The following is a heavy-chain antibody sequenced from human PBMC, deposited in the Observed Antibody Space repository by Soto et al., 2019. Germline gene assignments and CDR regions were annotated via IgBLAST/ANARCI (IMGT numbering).Heavy chain of an antibody. Sequence: VQLVQSETEVKKPGSAVKVSCKASGGTFNTYAMNWVRQTPGQGLEWMGGIIPMFDTPRYAQKFQGRVTITVDESTTTAYMELSSLRSDDTAVYYCTRSIGSGGVIGGFDYWGQGTLVTVSS. CDR2: IIPMFDTP. CDR1: GGTFNTYA. V-gene: IGHV1-69*01. CDR3: TRSIGSGGVIGGFDY. J-gene: IGHJ4*02. D-gene: IGHD3-16*02.